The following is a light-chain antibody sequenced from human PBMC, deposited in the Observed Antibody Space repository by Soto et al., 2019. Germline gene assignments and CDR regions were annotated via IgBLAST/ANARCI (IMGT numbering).Light chain of an antibody. CDR2: GAS. Sequence: EIVMTQSPATLSVSPGERATLSCRASQSVSTNLAWYQQKPGQAPRLLMYGASTRATGIPARLSGSGSGTELTLTISSLQSEDFAVYYCQQYHNWPPYTFGQGTKLEIK. J-gene: IGKJ2*01. CDR1: QSVSTN. V-gene: IGKV3-15*01. CDR3: QQYHNWPPYT.